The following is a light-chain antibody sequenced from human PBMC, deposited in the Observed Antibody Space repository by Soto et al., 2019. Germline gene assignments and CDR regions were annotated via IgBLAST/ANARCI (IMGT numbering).Light chain of an antibody. CDR3: QQYNNWPPLT. Sequence: EIVLTQSPATLSLSPGERATLSCRASQSLTRGLAWYQQKPGQAPRLLIYGASTRAPGIPARFSGSGSGTEFTLTISSLQSEDFAVYCCQQYNNWPPLTFGQGTRLEIK. CDR2: GAS. V-gene: IGKV3-15*01. J-gene: IGKJ5*01. CDR1: QSLTRG.